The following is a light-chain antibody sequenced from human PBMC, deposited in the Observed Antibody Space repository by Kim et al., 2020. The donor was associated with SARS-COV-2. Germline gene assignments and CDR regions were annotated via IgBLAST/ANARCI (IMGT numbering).Light chain of an antibody. Sequence: PRKTASIPCGGNSIGSKSVHGYQEKAGQAPVLVIYYDSDRPSGIPARFSGSNSGNTATLTISRVEAGDEADYYCQVWHSSSDHRVVFGGGTQLTVL. J-gene: IGLJ2*01. CDR1: SIGSKS. V-gene: IGLV3-21*04. CDR2: YDS. CDR3: QVWHSSSDHRVV.